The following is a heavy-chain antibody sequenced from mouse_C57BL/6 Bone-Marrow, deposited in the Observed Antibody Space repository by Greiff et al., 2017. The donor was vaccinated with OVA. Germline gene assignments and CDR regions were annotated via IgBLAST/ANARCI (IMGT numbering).Heavy chain of an antibody. CDR2: IYPRSGNT. V-gene: IGHV1-81*01. J-gene: IGHJ4*01. CDR3: ARWGYYEGYYAMDY. CDR1: GYTFTSYG. D-gene: IGHD2-3*01. Sequence: VNVVESGAELARPGASVKLSCKASGYTFTSYGISWVKQRTGQGLKWIGEIYPRSGNTYYNEKFKGKATLTADKSSSTAYMELRSLTSEDSAVYFCARWGYYEGYYAMDYWGQGTSVTVSS.